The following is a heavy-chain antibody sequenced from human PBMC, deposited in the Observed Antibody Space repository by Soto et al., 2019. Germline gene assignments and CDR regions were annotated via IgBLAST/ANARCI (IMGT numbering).Heavy chain of an antibody. Sequence: GGSLRLSCAASGFTFSSYGMHWVRQAPGKGLEWVAVIWYDGSNKYYADSVKGRFTISRDNSKNTLYLQMNSLRAEDTAVYYCARDTRLDTAMVPYYYDGMDVCGQGTTVTVYS. CDR2: IWYDGSNK. CDR1: GFTFSSYG. D-gene: IGHD5-18*01. J-gene: IGHJ6*02. V-gene: IGHV3-33*01. CDR3: ARDTRLDTAMVPYYYDGMDV.